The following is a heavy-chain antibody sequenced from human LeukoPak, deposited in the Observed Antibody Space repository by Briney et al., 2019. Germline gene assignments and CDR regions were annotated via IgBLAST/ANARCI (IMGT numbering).Heavy chain of an antibody. J-gene: IGHJ4*02. CDR2: ISYDGSNK. CDR1: GFTFSSYG. V-gene: IGHV3-30*03. CDR3: ARDLLDKNDYGDPYYFDY. D-gene: IGHD4-17*01. Sequence: GGSLRLSCAASGFTFSSYGMHWVRQAPGKGLGWVAVISYDGSNKYYADSVKGRFTISRDNAKNSLYLQMNSLRAEDTAVYYCARDLLDKNDYGDPYYFDYWGQGTLVTVSS.